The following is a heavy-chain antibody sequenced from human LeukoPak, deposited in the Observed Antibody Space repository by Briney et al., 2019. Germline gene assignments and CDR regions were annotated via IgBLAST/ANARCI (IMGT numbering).Heavy chain of an antibody. CDR3: ARDLGYCYDSSGYPPSY. CDR1: GYTFTSYG. Sequence: ASVKVSCKASGYTFTSYGISWVRQAPGQGLEWMGWISAYNGNTNYAQKLQGRVTMTTDTSTSTAYMELRSLRSDDTAVYYCARDLGYCYDSSGYPPSYWGQGTLVTVSS. D-gene: IGHD3-22*01. CDR2: ISAYNGNT. J-gene: IGHJ4*02. V-gene: IGHV1-18*01.